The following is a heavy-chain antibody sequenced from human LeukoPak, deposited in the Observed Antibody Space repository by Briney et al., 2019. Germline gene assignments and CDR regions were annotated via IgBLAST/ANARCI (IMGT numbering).Heavy chain of an antibody. V-gene: IGHV4-59*01. CDR3: ARRGISYFDI. CDR1: GGSISSYY. D-gene: IGHD6-13*01. J-gene: IGHJ3*02. Sequence: PSETLSLTCTVSGGSISSYYWCWIRQPPGKGLEWIGYIYYSGSTNYNPSLKSRVTISVDTSKHQFSLKLSSVTAADTAVYYCARRGISYFDIWGQGTMVTVSS. CDR2: IYYSGST.